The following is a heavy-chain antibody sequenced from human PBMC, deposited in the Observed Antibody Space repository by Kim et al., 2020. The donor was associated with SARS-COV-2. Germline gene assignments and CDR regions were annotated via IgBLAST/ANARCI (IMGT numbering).Heavy chain of an antibody. V-gene: IGHV3-53*01. CDR2: IYSGGST. CDR1: GFTVSSNY. J-gene: IGHJ4*02. CDR3: ARARGHYYDSSGYWPD. Sequence: GGSLRLSCAASGFTVSSNYMSWVRQAPGKGLEWVSVIYSGGSTYYADSVKGRFTISRDNSKNTLYLQMNSLRAEDTAVYYCARARGHYYDSSGYWPDWGQGTLVTVSS. D-gene: IGHD3-22*01.